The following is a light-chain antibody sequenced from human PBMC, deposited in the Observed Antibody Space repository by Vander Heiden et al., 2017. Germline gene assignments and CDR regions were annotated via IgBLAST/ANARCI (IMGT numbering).Light chain of an antibody. CDR2: AAS. Sequence: AIRMHRSPSSFSASTGPSVTLTCRASQGISSYLGWYQQQPGKATKLLIYAASTLPSGVPSRCSGSGSGTDSTLTISRLQSEDFATYYCQQYYRYPLTFGQGTKLEIK. CDR3: QQYYRYPLT. J-gene: IGKJ2*01. V-gene: IGKV1-8*01. CDR1: QGISSY.